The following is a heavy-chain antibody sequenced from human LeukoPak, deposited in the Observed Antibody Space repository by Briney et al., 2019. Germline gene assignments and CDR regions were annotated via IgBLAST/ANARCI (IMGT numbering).Heavy chain of an antibody. J-gene: IGHJ4*02. Sequence: PSETLSLTCAVSGGSISSGGYSWSWIRQPPGKGLEWIGYIYHSGSTYYNPSLKSRVTISVDRSKNQFSRKLSSVTAADTAVYYCARERFGAIDYWGQGTLVTVSS. CDR1: GGSISSGGYS. CDR2: IYHSGST. D-gene: IGHD3-10*01. V-gene: IGHV4-30-2*01. CDR3: ARERFGAIDY.